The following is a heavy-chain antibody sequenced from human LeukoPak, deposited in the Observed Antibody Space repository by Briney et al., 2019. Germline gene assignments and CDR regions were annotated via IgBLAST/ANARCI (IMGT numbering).Heavy chain of an antibody. V-gene: IGHV3-66*01. J-gene: IGHJ4*02. D-gene: IGHD3-10*01. CDR2: IYSGGST. Sequence: GGSLRLSCAASGFTVSSNYMSWVRQAPGEGLEWVSVIYSGGSTYYADSVKGRFTISRDNSKNTLYLQMNSLRAEDTAVYYCARDSMVRGVSAAYWGQGTLVTVSS. CDR3: ARDSMVRGVSAAY. CDR1: GFTVSSNY.